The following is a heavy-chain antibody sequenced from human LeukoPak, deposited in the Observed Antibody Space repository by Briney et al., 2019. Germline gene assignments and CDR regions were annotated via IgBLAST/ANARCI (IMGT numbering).Heavy chain of an antibody. V-gene: IGHV4-34*01. J-gene: IGHJ4*02. CDR3: ARDRIVGASGMDY. CDR2: INHSGST. Sequence: PSETLSLTCAVYGGSFSGYYWSWIRQPPGKGLEWIGEINHSGSTNYNPSLKSRVTISVDTSKNQFSLKLSSVTAADTAVYYCARDRIVGASGMDYWGQGTLVTVSS. D-gene: IGHD1-26*01. CDR1: GGSFSGYY.